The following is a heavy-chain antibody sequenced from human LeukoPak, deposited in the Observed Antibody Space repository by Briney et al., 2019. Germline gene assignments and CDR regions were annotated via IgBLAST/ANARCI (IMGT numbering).Heavy chain of an antibody. D-gene: IGHD4-11*01. J-gene: IGHJ3*02. V-gene: IGHV4-39*07. CDR3: ARAPWAYGNYVHAFDI. CDR1: GGSISSNSYY. Sequence: SETLSLTCTVSGGSISSNSYYWAWIRQPPGKGLEWIGSIYSGGRIYYNPSLKSRVSISIDTSNNDLSLKVTSVTAADTAGYYCARAPWAYGNYVHAFDIWGQGTMVTVSS. CDR2: IYSGGRI.